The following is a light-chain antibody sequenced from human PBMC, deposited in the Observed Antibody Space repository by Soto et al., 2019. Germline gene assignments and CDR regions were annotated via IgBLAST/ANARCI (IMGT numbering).Light chain of an antibody. J-gene: IGKJ1*01. V-gene: IGKV1-5*01. Sequence: DIQMTQSPSTLSASVGDRVTITCRASQSINSWLAWYQQKPGKAPQILIYDASTLKSGVPSRFSASGSGTEFTLIISSLQPDDLATYYCQQYTSYSWTFGQGTKVEI. CDR2: DAS. CDR3: QQYTSYSWT. CDR1: QSINSW.